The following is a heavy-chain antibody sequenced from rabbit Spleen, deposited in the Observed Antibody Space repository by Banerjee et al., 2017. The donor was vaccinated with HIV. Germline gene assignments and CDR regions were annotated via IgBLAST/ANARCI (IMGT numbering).Heavy chain of an antibody. J-gene: IGHJ4*01. CDR2: IDAGSSGFT. D-gene: IGHD2-1*01. CDR3: ARGSAAMTMVITGYYLNF. CDR1: GVSFSISSY. V-gene: IGHV1S40*01. Sequence: QSLEESGGDLVKPGASLTLTCTASGVSFSISSYLCWVRQAPGKGLEWIACIDAGSSGFTYIATWAKGRFTCSKTSSTTVTLQMTSLTAADTATYFCARGSAAMTMVITGYYLNFWGPGTLVTVS.